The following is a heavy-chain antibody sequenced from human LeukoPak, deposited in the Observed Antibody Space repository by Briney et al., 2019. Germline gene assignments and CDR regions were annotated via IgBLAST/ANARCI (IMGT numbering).Heavy chain of an antibody. V-gene: IGHV4-34*01. CDR3: ARGNTWFGYYFDY. CDR2: INHSGIT. D-gene: IGHD3-10*01. J-gene: IGHJ4*02. CDR1: GGSFSGYF. Sequence: PSETLSLTCAVYGGSFSGYFWSWIRQPPGKGLEWIGEINHSGITNYNPSLKSRASISVDTSKNQFSLKLSSVTAADTAVYYCARGNTWFGYYFDYWGQGTLVTVSS.